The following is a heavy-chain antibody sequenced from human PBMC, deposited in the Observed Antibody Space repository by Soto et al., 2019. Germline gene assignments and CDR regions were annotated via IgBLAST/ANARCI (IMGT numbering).Heavy chain of an antibody. CDR2: IIPIFGTA. D-gene: IGHD2-2*01. CDR3: ARDDCSSTSCYQDWFET. Sequence: SVKVSCKASGGTFSSYAISWVRQAPGQGLEWMGGIIPIFGTANYAQKFQGRVTITADESTSTAYMELSSLRSEDTAVYYCARDDCSSTSCYQDWFETWGKGTLVTVYS. CDR1: GGTFSSYA. J-gene: IGHJ5*02. V-gene: IGHV1-69*13.